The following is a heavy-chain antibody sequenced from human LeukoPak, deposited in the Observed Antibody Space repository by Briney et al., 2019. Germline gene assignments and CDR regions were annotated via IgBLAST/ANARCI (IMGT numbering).Heavy chain of an antibody. J-gene: IGHJ4*02. CDR1: GGSFSGYY. V-gene: IGHV4-34*01. D-gene: IGHD1-26*01. CDR3: ARGSRYGGFFDY. CDR2: INHSGST. Sequence: KPSETLSLTCAVYGGSFSGYYWSWIRQPPGKGLEWIGEINHSGSTNYNPSLKSRVTISVDTSKNQFSLKLNSVTAADTAVYYCARGSRYGGFFDYWGQGTLVTVSS.